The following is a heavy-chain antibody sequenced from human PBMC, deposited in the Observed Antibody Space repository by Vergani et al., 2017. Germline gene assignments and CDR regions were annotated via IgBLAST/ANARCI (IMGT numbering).Heavy chain of an antibody. Sequence: VHLVESGGGLVQPGRSLRLSCSGSGFTLGDYAMTWVHQAPGKGLEWVAVISYDGSNKYYADSVKGRFTISRDNSKNTLYLQMNSLRAEDTAVYYCAKVIVVVIASDDRDDAFDIWGQGTMVTVSS. CDR1: GFTLGDYA. D-gene: IGHD2-21*01. CDR3: AKVIVVVIASDDRDDAFDI. V-gene: IGHV3-30-3*02. CDR2: ISYDGSNK. J-gene: IGHJ3*02.